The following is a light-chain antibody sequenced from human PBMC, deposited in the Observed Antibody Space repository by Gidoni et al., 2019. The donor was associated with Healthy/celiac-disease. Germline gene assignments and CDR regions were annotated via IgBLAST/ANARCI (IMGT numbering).Light chain of an antibody. CDR3: QQLNSYPLT. J-gene: IGKJ4*01. CDR1: QGISSY. V-gene: IGKV1-9*01. Sequence: IQLTQSPSSLSASVGDRVTITCRASQGISSYLAWYQQKPGKAPKLLIYAASTLQSGVPSSISGSGSGTDFTLTISSLQPEDFATYYCQQLNSYPLTFXGXTKVEIK. CDR2: AAS.